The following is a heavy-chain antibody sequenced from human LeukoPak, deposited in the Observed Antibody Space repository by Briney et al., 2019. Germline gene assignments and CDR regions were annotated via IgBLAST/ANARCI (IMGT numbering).Heavy chain of an antibody. CDR1: GYSISSGYY. CDR2: IYHSGST. Sequence: SETLSLTCAVSGYSISSGYYWGWIRQPPGKGLEWIGSIYHSGSTYYNPSLESRVTISVDTSKNQFSLKLSSVTAADTAVYYCARVGGIAVAGTSYDFDYWGQGTLVTVSS. J-gene: IGHJ4*02. V-gene: IGHV4-38-2*01. D-gene: IGHD6-19*01. CDR3: ARVGGIAVAGTSYDFDY.